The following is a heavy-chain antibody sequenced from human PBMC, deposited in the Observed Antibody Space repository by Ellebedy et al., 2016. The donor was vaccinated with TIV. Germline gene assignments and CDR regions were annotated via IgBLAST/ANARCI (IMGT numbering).Heavy chain of an antibody. CDR3: ARVEAVVTAPHSNYYYYYGMDV. V-gene: IGHV4-34*01. D-gene: IGHD4-23*01. J-gene: IGHJ6*02. CDR2: INHSGST. CDR1: GGSFSGYY. Sequence: SETLSLXXAVYGGSFSGYYWSWIRQPPGKGLEWIGEINHSGSTNYNPSLKSRVTISVDTSKNQFSLKLSSVTAADTAVYYCARVEAVVTAPHSNYYYYYGMDVWGQGTTVTVSS.